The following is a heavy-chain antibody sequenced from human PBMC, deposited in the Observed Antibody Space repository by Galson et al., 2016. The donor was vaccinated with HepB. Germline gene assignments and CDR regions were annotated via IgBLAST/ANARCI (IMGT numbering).Heavy chain of an antibody. Sequence: SLRLSCAASGFTFSDFSMNWVRQAPGKGLEWVSSISSGSRDIYYADSAKGRFTISRDNAKNSLYLQMNSLRAEDTAVYYCARDRSNYDFWSGYMPDYYFDYWGQGTLVTVSS. D-gene: IGHD3-3*01. V-gene: IGHV3-21*01. J-gene: IGHJ4*02. CDR1: GFTFSDFS. CDR2: ISSGSRDI. CDR3: ARDRSNYDFWSGYMPDYYFDY.